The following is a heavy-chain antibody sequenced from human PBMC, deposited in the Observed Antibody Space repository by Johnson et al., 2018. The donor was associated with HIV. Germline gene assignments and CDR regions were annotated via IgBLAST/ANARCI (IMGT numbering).Heavy chain of an antibody. D-gene: IGHD3-22*01. Sequence: MQLVESGGGLIQPGGSLRLSCAASGFTFDDYGMSWVRQAPGKGLEWVSGINWNGGSTGYADSVKGRFTISRDNALNSLYLQMNSLRAEDTAVYYCAGRSWVLLHAFDIWGQGTMVTVSS. CDR1: GFTFDDYG. V-gene: IGHV3-20*04. CDR3: AGRSWVLLHAFDI. CDR2: INWNGGST. J-gene: IGHJ3*02.